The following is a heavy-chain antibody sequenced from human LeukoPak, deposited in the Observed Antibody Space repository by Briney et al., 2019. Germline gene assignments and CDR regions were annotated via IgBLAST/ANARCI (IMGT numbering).Heavy chain of an antibody. J-gene: IGHJ6*02. Sequence: SQTLSLTCAISGDSVSSNSAAWNWIRQSPSRGLEWLGRTYYRSKWYNDYAVSVKSRITINPDTSKNQFSLQLNSVTPEDPAVYYWARGKSGKGHPRVNSIGWYTSNNYYGMTSGAKGPRSPSP. D-gene: IGHD6-19*01. CDR1: GDSVSSNSAA. CDR3: ARGKSGKGHPRVNSIGWYTSNNYYGMTS. CDR2: TYYRSKWYN. V-gene: IGHV6-1*01.